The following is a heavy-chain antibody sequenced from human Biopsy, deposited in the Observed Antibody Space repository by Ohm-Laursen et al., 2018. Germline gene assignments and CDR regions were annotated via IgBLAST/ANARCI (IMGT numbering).Heavy chain of an antibody. CDR2: ISYTGYT. D-gene: IGHD4-23*01. V-gene: IGHV4-59*11. J-gene: IGHJ4*02. Sequence: GTLSLTCIVSGGSFTGHYWTWIRQPPGKGLEGIGHISYTGYTSYNASLKSRVTISVDTSRNHFSLRLSSLTAADTAVYYCARGSNDFGGLYFPRWGQGTLLTVSS. CDR1: GGSFTGHY. CDR3: ARGSNDFGGLYFPR.